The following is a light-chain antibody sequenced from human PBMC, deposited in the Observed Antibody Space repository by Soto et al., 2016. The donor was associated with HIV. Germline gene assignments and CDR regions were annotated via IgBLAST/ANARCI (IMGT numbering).Light chain of an antibody. CDR2: KAS. CDR3: QQYKSYPPT. V-gene: IGKV1-5*03. Sequence: TITCRASQSVNRWLAWFQKKPGQVPKLLIYKASTLKSGVPSKFSGSGSETDFTLTISSLQPEDSATYYCQQYKSYPPTFGGGTKVEIK. J-gene: IGKJ4*01. CDR1: QSVNRW.